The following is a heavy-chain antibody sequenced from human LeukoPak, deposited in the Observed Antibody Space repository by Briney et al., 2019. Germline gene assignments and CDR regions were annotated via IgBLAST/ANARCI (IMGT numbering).Heavy chain of an antibody. CDR3: ARLGASDYVWGKWWYFDY. D-gene: IGHD3-16*01. CDR1: GYTFTGYY. V-gene: IGHV1-2*06. J-gene: IGHJ4*02. Sequence: ASVKVSCXASGYTFTGYYMHWVRQAPGQGLEWMGRINPNSGGTNYAQKFQGRVTMTRDTSISTAYMELSRLRSDDTAVYYCARLGASDYVWGKWWYFDYWGQGTLVTVSS. CDR2: INPNSGGT.